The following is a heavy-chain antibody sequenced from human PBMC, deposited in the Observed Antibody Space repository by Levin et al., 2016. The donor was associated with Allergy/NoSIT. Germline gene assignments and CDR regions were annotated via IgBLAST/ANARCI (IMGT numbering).Heavy chain of an antibody. CDR3: ARGSSSWYGSPTWYYGMDV. Sequence: SQTLSLTCAISGDSVSSNSAAWNWIRQSPSRGLEWLGRTYYRSKWYNDYAVSVKSRITINPDTSKNQFSLQLNSVTPEDTAVYYCARGSSSWYGSPTWYYGMDVWGQGTTVTVSS. D-gene: IGHD6-13*01. CDR2: TYYRSKWYN. J-gene: IGHJ6*02. V-gene: IGHV6-1*01. CDR1: GDSVSSNSAA.